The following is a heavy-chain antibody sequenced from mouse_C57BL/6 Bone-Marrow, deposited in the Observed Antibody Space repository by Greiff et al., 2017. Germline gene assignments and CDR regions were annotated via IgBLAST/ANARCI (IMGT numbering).Heavy chain of an antibody. CDR1: GYAFSSSW. CDR3: AFYYGNPFDY. V-gene: IGHV1-82*01. CDR2: IYPGDGDT. D-gene: IGHD2-1*01. J-gene: IGHJ2*01. Sequence: VQRVESGPELVKPGASVKISCKASGYAFSSSWMNWVKQRPGKGLEWIGRIYPGDGDTNYNGKFKGKATLTADKSSSTAYMQLSSLTSEDSAVYFCAFYYGNPFDYWGQGTTLTVSS.